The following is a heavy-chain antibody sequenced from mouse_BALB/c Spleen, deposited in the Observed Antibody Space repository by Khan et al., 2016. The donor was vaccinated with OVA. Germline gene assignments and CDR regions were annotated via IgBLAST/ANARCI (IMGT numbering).Heavy chain of an antibody. J-gene: IGHJ3*01. CDR2: MFPGDGST. CDR3: ARGGYGGFAY. CDR1: GYTFTSYD. D-gene: IGHD2-14*01. Sequence: QVQLQQSGAELVKPGASVKLSCKASGYTFTSYDINWVRQRPEQGLEWIGWMFPGDGSTKYNENFKGKATLTTDKSSSPAYIQLSRLTSEASGAYFYARGGYGGFAYWGQGTLVTVSA. V-gene: IGHV1-85*01.